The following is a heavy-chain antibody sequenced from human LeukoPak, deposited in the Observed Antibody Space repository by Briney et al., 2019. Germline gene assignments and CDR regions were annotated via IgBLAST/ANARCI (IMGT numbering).Heavy chain of an antibody. D-gene: IGHD4-23*01. V-gene: IGHV4-39*07. CDR1: GGSISSSGYC. CDR3: ARVNGRNYYFDY. CDR2: IDYSGNT. Sequence: SETLSLTCTVSGGSISSSGYCWGWIRQPPGKGLEWIGSIDYSGNTNYNPSLKSRVTVSVDTSKNQFSLKLSSVTAADTAVYYCARVNGRNYYFDYWGQGTLVTVSS. J-gene: IGHJ4*02.